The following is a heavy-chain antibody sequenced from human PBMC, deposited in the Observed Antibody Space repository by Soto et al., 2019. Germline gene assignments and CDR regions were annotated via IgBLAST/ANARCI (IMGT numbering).Heavy chain of an antibody. CDR3: ATSYGNAWYTY. V-gene: IGHV4-34*01. CDR1: GGSFSGYY. J-gene: IGHJ4*02. Sequence: SETLSLTCAVYGGSFSGYYWSWIRQPPGKGLEWIGEINHSGSTNYNPSLKSRVTISVDTAKNQFSLKLTSVTVADTAVYYCATSYGNAWYTYWGQGTQVTVSS. D-gene: IGHD6-13*01. CDR2: INHSGST.